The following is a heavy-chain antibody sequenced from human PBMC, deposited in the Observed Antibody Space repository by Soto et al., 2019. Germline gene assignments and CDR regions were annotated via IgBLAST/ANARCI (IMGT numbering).Heavy chain of an antibody. V-gene: IGHV3-7*01. D-gene: IGHD3-3*01. J-gene: IGHJ6*02. CDR3: ARGFLGNYYYYGMDV. CDR1: GFTFSGYW. Sequence: GGSLRLSCAASGFTFSGYWMSWVRQAPGKGLEWVANIKQDGSEKYYVDSVKGRFTISRDNAKNSLYLQMNSLRAEDTAVYYCARGFLGNYYYYGMDVWGQGTTVTVSS. CDR2: IKQDGSEK.